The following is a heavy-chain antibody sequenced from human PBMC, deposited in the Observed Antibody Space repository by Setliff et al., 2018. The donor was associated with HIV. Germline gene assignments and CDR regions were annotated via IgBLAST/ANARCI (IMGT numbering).Heavy chain of an antibody. CDR1: GYTFNNYY. D-gene: IGHD3-22*01. CDR3: ARCYYDSSGPTDAFDI. Sequence: ASVKVSCKASGYTFNNYYMHWVRQAPGQGLEWMGIIYPSDGSTNYAQKFQGRLTMTRDTSRSTVYMELSSLRSEDTAMYYCARCYYDSSGPTDAFDIWGQGTVVTVS. J-gene: IGHJ3*02. V-gene: IGHV1-46*02. CDR2: IYPSDGST.